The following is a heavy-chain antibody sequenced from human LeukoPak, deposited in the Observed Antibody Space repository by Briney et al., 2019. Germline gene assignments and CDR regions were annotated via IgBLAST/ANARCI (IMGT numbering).Heavy chain of an antibody. D-gene: IGHD5-18*01. V-gene: IGHV1-69*04. Sequence: ASVKVSCKASGGTFSSYAISWVRQAPGQGLEWMGRIIPILGIANYAQKFQGRVTMTRDTSTSTVYMELSSLRSEDTAVYYCARDLGTAMAKNWFDPWGQGTLVTVSS. CDR1: GGTFSSYA. CDR2: IIPILGIA. CDR3: ARDLGTAMAKNWFDP. J-gene: IGHJ5*02.